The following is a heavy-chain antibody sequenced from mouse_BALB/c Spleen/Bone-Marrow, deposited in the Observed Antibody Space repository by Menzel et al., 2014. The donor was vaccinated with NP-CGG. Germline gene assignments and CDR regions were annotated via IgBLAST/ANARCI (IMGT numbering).Heavy chain of an antibody. J-gene: IGHJ4*01. Sequence: QVQLQPGAELVRPGSSVKISCKASGYAFSNYWMNWVKQRPGQGLEWIGQIYPGDGDTNYNGKFKGKATLTADKSSSTAYMQLSSLTSEDSAVYFCARRDGSTYYYAMDYWGQGTSVTVSS. D-gene: IGHD1-1*01. CDR3: ARRDGSTYYYAMDY. V-gene: IGHV1-80*01. CDR1: GYAFSNYW. CDR2: IYPGDGDT.